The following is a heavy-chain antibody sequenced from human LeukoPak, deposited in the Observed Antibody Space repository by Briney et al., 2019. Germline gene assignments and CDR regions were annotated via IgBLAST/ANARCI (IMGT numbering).Heavy chain of an antibody. CDR3: ARYSGSYYYPPAWDL. J-gene: IGHJ4*02. CDR1: GFTFSNNA. D-gene: IGHD1-26*01. CDR2: TSTSGGSA. V-gene: IGHV3-23*01. Sequence: GGSLRLSCAASGFTFSNNAMSWVRQAPGKGLEWVSATSTSGGSAYYADSVKGRFTIPRDNSKNTLYLQMDSLRADDTAVYYCARYSGSYYYPPAWDLWGQGTLVTVSS.